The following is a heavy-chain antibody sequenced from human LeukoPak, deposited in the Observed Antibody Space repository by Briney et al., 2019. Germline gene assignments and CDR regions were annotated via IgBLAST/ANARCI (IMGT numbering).Heavy chain of an antibody. CDR1: GGSFSSYY. CDR2: IYYSGST. J-gene: IGHJ4*02. D-gene: IGHD3-10*01. V-gene: IGHV4-59*12. CDR3: ASRAFNYGFRTPLNY. Sequence: SETLSLTCTVSGGSFSSYYWSWIRQPPGKGLEWIGYIYYSGSTNYNPSLKSRVSMSIDTSKNQFSLKLKSVTAADTALYYCASRAFNYGFRTPLNYWGQGTLVTVSS.